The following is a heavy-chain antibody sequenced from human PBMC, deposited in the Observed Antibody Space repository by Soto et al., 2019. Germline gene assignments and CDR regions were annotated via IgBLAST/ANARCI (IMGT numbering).Heavy chain of an antibody. CDR3: AHHIAAAIPFDN. CDR2: IYWNDNK. J-gene: IGHJ4*02. CDR1: GFSFRSNGVG. D-gene: IGHD6-13*01. V-gene: IGHV2-5*01. Sequence: QITLKESGPTLVKPTQTLTLTCTFSGFSFRSNGVGVGWIRQPPGKALEWLALIYWNDNKRYSPSLNSRHTITKDISKNQVVLRMTNMDPGDTATYYCAHHIAAAIPFDNWGQGTLVRVSS.